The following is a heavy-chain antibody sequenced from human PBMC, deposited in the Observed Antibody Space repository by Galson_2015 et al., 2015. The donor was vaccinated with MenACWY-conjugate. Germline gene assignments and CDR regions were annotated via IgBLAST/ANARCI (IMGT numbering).Heavy chain of an antibody. CDR1: GGSINSYY. CDR2: MYYSGSA. CDR3: ARGVNLASMAGY. Sequence: TLSLTCTVSGGSINSYYWSWIRQPPGKGLEWIGYMYYSGSANYNPSLKSRVTISVDTSKNQFSLTMTSVTAADTAVYYCARGVNLASMAGYWGQGTLVTGSS. V-gene: IGHV4-59*01. J-gene: IGHJ4*02. D-gene: IGHD3-3*02.